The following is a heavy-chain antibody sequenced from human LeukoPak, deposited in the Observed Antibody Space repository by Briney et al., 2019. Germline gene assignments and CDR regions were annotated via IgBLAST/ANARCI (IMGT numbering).Heavy chain of an antibody. J-gene: IGHJ4*02. CDR1: GGSFSGYY. CDR2: INHSGST. CDR3: ARGNSGSYYDFDY. V-gene: IGHV4-34*01. D-gene: IGHD1-26*01. Sequence: SETLSLTCAVYGGSFSGYYWSWIRQPPGKGLEWIGEINHSGSTNYNPSLKSRVTISADTSKNQFSLKLSSVTAADTAVYYCARGNSGSYYDFDYWGQGTLVTVSS.